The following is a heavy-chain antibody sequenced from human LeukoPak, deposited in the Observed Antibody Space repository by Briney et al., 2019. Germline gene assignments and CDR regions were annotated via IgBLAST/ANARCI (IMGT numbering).Heavy chain of an antibody. V-gene: IGHV3-30*04. Sequence: GGSLRLSCAASGFTFSSYAMHWVRQAPGKGLEWVAVISYDGSNKYYADSVKGRFTISRDNSKNTLYLQMNSLRAEDTAVYYCARAGPSAGYYMDVWGKGTTVTVSS. J-gene: IGHJ6*03. CDR3: ARAGPSAGYYMDV. CDR1: GFTFSSYA. CDR2: ISYDGSNK.